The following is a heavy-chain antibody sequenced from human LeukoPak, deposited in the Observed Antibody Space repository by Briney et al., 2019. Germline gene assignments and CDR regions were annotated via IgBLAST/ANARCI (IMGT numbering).Heavy chain of an antibody. CDR2: IYPGDSDS. CDR3: VRLSRPHILDTNWFGS. CDR1: GYRFSSFW. Sequence: GESLKISCKGSGYRFSSFWIGWVRQMPGKGLEWMGMIYPGDSDSRYSPSFQGQVIMSADKSISTAYLEWSGLKASDTAMYYCVRLSRPHILDTNWFGSWGQGSLVTISS. V-gene: IGHV5-51*01. J-gene: IGHJ5*01. D-gene: IGHD3-9*01.